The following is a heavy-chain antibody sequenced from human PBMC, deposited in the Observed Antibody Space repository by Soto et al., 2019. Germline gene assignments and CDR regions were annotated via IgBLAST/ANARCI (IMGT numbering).Heavy chain of an antibody. CDR1: GYSFTSYW. D-gene: IGHD3-10*01. Sequence: PGESLKISCKGSGYSFTSYWISWVRQMPGKGLEWMGRIDPSDSYTNYSPSFQGHVTISADKSISTAYLQWSSLKASDTAMYYCARHTDMVVYYYGMDVWGQGTTVTDSS. CDR2: IDPSDSYT. CDR3: ARHTDMVVYYYGMDV. V-gene: IGHV5-10-1*01. J-gene: IGHJ6*02.